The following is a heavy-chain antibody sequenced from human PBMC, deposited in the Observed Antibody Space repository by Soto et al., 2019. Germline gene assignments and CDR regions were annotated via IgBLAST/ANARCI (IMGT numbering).Heavy chain of an antibody. D-gene: IGHD4-17*01. CDR1: GGSISSYH. CDR2: IYYSGST. J-gene: IGHJ6*03. Sequence: SETLSLTCTVSGGSISSYHWSWIRQPPGKGLEWIGYIYYSGSTNYNPSLKSRVTISVDTSKNQFSLKLSSVTAADTAVYYCARLGVLDGDYPDYYYYYYMDVWGKGTTVTVSS. CDR3: ARLGVLDGDYPDYYYYYYMDV. V-gene: IGHV4-59*08.